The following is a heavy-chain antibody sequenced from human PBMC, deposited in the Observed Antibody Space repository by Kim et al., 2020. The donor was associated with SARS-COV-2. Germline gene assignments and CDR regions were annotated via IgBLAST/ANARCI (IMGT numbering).Heavy chain of an antibody. CDR3: ARGFWIAAAGTERYYSGMDV. Sequence: SVKVSCKASGGTFSSYAISWVRQAPGQGLEWMGGIIPIFGTANYAQKFQGRVTTTADESTTTAYMELSSLTSEDTAVYYCARGFWIAAAGTERYYSGMDVWGQGTTVIVSS. J-gene: IGHJ6*02. D-gene: IGHD6-13*01. V-gene: IGHV1-69*13. CDR1: GGTFSSYA. CDR2: IIPIFGTA.